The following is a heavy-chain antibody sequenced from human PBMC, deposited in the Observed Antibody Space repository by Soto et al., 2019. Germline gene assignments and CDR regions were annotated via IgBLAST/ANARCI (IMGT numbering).Heavy chain of an antibody. CDR2: ISGSADST. CDR3: AKVKTWTYLDF. Sequence: PGVSRILSCAASGFTFSNYAMTWVRQAPGKGLEWVSSISGSADSTYYADSVKGRFTISRDNSKNTLYVQMNSLRAEDTAVYYCAKVKTWTYLDFWGQGSLVTVSS. J-gene: IGHJ4*02. D-gene: IGHD5-12*01. V-gene: IGHV3-23*01. CDR1: GFTFSNYA.